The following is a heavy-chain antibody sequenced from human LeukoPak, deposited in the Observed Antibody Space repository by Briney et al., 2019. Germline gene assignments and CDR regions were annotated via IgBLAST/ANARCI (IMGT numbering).Heavy chain of an antibody. D-gene: IGHD6-19*01. V-gene: IGHV3-23*01. CDR3: AKVKAQWLVLSRSLSYNWLDP. CDR1: GFTFSSYA. CDR2: ISGSGGST. Sequence: GGSLRLSCAASGFTFSSYAMSWVRQAPGKGLEWVSAISGSGGSTYYADSVKGRFTISRDNSKNTLYLQMNSLRAENTAVYYCAKVKAQWLVLSRSLSYNWLDPWGQGTLVTVSS. J-gene: IGHJ5*02.